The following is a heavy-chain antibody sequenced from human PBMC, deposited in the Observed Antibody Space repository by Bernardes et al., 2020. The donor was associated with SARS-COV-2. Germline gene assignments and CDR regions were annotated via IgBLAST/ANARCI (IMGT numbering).Heavy chain of an antibody. D-gene: IGHD5-12*01. V-gene: IGHV1-18*01. CDR2: ISSYNGNT. CDR1: GYSFTSFG. Sequence: ASVKVSCKTSGYSFTSFGISWVRQAPGQGLEWLGWISSYNGNTNYAQRLQGRVTMTTDTSTSTAYMELSSLRSDDTAVYYCARDLYSDYMGDYWGQGTLVTVSS. CDR3: ARDLYSDYMGDY. J-gene: IGHJ4*02.